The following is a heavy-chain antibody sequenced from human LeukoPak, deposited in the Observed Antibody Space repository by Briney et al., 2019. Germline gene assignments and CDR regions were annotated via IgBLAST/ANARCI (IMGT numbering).Heavy chain of an antibody. V-gene: IGHV1-46*01. CDR3: ARNHYGSGSYYSPQMDV. J-gene: IGHJ6*02. D-gene: IGHD3-10*01. CDR2: IKPSGGST. Sequence: ASVKVSCKASGYTFTSYYMHWVRQAPGQGLEWMGMIKPSGGSTSYAQKFQGRVTMTRDTSTSTVYMELSSLRSEDTAVYYCARNHYGSGSYYSPQMDVWGQGTTVTVSS. CDR1: GYTFTSYY.